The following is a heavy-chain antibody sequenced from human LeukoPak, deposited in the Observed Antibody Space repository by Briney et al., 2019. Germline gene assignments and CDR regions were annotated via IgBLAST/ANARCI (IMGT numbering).Heavy chain of an antibody. D-gene: IGHD3-22*01. CDR1: GYTFTSYG. Sequence: ASVKVSCKASGYTFTSYGISWVRQAPGQGLEWMGWISAYNGNTNYAQKLQGRVTMTTDTSTSTAYMELRSLRSGDTAVYYCARDGKYYYDSSGYYPFDYWGQGTLVTVSS. J-gene: IGHJ4*02. V-gene: IGHV1-18*01. CDR3: ARDGKYYYDSSGYYPFDY. CDR2: ISAYNGNT.